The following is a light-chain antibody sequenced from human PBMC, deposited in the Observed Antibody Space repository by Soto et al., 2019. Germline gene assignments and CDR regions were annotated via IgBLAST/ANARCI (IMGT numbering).Light chain of an antibody. J-gene: IGKJ1*01. CDR3: QQYKSYPWT. CDR2: DAS. V-gene: IGKV1-5*01. CDR1: QSISTW. Sequence: DIQMTQSPSTLSASVGDRVTITCRASQSISTWLAWYQQKPRKAPKLLIYDASSLESGVPSRFSGSASGTESTLSISSLQPDDFATYYCQQYKSYPWTFGQGTKVEVK.